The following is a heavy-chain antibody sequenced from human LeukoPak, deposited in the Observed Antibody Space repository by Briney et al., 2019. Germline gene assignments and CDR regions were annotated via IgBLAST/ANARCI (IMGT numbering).Heavy chain of an antibody. Sequence: SETLFLTFPVSGGSIRTSNFYWGWVRPPPREGLEWVGDFFYSGSTYYSPSLRSRVTISVDTSKNQFSLKLSSVTAADTAVYYCAKVILTPQTPYNWFDPWGQGTLVTVSS. CDR1: GGSIRTSNFY. CDR2: FFYSGST. D-gene: IGHD3-10*01. J-gene: IGHJ5*02. V-gene: IGHV4-39*01. CDR3: AKVILTPQTPYNWFDP.